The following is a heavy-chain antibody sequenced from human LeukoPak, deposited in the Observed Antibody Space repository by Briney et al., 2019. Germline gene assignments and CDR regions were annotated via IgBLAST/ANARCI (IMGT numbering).Heavy chain of an antibody. CDR2: ISNSETSV. Sequence: PGGSLRLSSAASGFIFSDYYMTWVRQAPGKGLEWVSYISNSETSVDYADSVKGRFTISRDNAKNSLYLQMNSLRAEDTAVYYCARLSSYRYSGYDVFDFWGQGTLVTVSS. J-gene: IGHJ4*02. CDR1: GFIFSDYY. CDR3: ARLSSYRYSGYDVFDF. D-gene: IGHD5-12*01. V-gene: IGHV3-11*01.